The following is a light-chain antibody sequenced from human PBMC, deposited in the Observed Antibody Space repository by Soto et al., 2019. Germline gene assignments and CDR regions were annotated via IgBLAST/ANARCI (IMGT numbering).Light chain of an antibody. Sequence: ETVMTQSPATLSLSPGERATLSCRASQSVSSKLVWYQQKPGQAPRFLIYDASSRATGIPARFSASGSGTDFTLTISRLEPEDFAVYYCQQYDILPWTFGQGTKVDI. CDR3: QQYDILPWT. J-gene: IGKJ1*01. CDR2: DAS. CDR1: QSVSSK. V-gene: IGKV3D-15*01.